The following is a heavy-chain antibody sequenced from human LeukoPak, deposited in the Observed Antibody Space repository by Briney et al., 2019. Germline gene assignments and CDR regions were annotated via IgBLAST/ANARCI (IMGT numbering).Heavy chain of an antibody. J-gene: IGHJ4*02. CDR3: ARGRSGSYYFDY. CDR2: MDISGTT. V-gene: IGHV4-61*02. D-gene: IGHD1-26*01. CDR1: GGSISSGTYY. Sequence: SQTLSLTCTVSGGSISSGTYYWSWIRQPAGKGLEWIGRMDISGTTNYNPPLKSRVTISVDTSKNQFSLRLNSVTAADTAVYYCARGRSGSYYFDYWGQGTLVTVSS.